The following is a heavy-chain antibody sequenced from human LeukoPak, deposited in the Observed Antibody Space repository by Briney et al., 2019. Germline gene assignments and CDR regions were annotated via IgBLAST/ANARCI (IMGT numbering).Heavy chain of an antibody. J-gene: IGHJ4*02. D-gene: IGHD5-18*01. CDR3: ARDRPDTAMVYYFDY. CDR2: IYTSGST. CDR1: GGSISSGSYY. Sequence: SETLSFTCTVSGGSISSGSYYWSWIRQPAGKGLEWIGRIYTSGSTNYNPSLKSRVTISVDTSKNQFSLKLSSVTAADTAVYYCARDRPDTAMVYYFDYWGQGTLVTVSS. V-gene: IGHV4-61*02.